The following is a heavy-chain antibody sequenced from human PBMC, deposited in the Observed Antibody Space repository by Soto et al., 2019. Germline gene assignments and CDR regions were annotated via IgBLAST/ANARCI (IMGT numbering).Heavy chain of an antibody. J-gene: IGHJ6*02. CDR3: ARFSGSYYYAMDA. Sequence: PSETLSLTCAVYGGSFSGYYWSWIRQPPGKGLEWIGEINHSGVTNYKPSLKRRVTISVDTSKNQFSLQLKSVTAADTALYYCARFSGSYYYAMDAWGQGSTVTVSS. CDR2: INHSGVT. D-gene: IGHD6-19*01. CDR1: GGSFSGYY. V-gene: IGHV4-34*01.